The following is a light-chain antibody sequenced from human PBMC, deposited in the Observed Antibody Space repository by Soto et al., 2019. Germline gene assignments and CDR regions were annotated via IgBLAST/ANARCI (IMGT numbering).Light chain of an antibody. Sequence: EMVLTQSPATLSVSPGERATLPCRASQSASREMAWYQQRPGQAPRLLIYGASIRATGVPARFSGSGSGTEFTLTMSSLQPEDAAVYYCQVRFTFGQGTKLEIK. CDR3: QVRFT. J-gene: IGKJ2*01. V-gene: IGKV3-15*01. CDR2: GAS. CDR1: QSASRE.